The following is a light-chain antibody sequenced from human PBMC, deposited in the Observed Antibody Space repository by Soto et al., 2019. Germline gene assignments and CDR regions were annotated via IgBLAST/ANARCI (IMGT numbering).Light chain of an antibody. CDR2: AAS. CDR3: QQSYSTLSTWT. J-gene: IGKJ1*01. Sequence: DIQMTQSPSSLSSSVGDRVTITFRASQSISSYLNWYQQKPGKAPKLLIYAASSLQSGVPSRFSGSGSGTDFTLTISSLQPEDFATYYCQQSYSTLSTWTFGQGTKV. V-gene: IGKV1-39*01. CDR1: QSISSY.